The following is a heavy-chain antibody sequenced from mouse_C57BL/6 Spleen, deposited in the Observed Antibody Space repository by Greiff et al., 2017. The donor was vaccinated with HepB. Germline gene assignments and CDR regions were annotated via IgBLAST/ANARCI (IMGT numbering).Heavy chain of an antibody. V-gene: IGHV1-69*01. CDR1: GYTFTSYW. D-gene: IGHD4-1*01. J-gene: IGHJ2*01. Sequence: QVHVKQPGAELVMPGASVKLSCKASGYTFTSYWMHWVKQRPGQGLEWIGEIDPSDSYTKYNQKFKGKSTLTVDKSSSTAYMQLSSLTSEDSAVYYCARFRTGTDYWGQGTTLTVSS. CDR3: ARFRTGTDY. CDR2: IDPSDSYT.